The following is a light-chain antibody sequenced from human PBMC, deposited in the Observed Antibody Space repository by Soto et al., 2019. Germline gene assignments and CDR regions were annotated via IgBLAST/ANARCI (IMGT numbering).Light chain of an antibody. CDR3: QQYGSPST. CDR2: GAS. CDR1: QSVSSSY. V-gene: IGKV3-20*01. Sequence: EIVLTQSPGTLSLSPRERATLSCRASQSVSSSYSAWYQQKPGQAPRLLIYGASSRATGIPDRFSGSGSGTDFTLTISRLEPEDFAVYYCQQYGSPSTFGQGTKVDIK. J-gene: IGKJ1*01.